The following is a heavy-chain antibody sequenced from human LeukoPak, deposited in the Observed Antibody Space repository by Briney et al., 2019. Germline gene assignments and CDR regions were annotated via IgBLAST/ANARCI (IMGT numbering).Heavy chain of an antibody. CDR1: GFTFSNYA. V-gene: IGHV3-23*01. Sequence: GRSLRLSCAASGFTFSNYAMSWVRQGPGKGLEWVSAISGSGGSTYYADSVKGRFTISRDNSKNTLYLQMNSLRAEDTAVYYCAKVPALVGANSYYFDYWGQGTLVTVSS. D-gene: IGHD1-26*01. CDR2: ISGSGGST. CDR3: AKVPALVGANSYYFDY. J-gene: IGHJ4*02.